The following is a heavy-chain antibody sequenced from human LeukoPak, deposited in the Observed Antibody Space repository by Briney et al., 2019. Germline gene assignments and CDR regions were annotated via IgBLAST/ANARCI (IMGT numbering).Heavy chain of an antibody. CDR2: ISAYNGNT. CDR3: ARAREDIVVVVAAMNYYYMDV. CDR1: GYTFTSYG. D-gene: IGHD2-15*01. V-gene: IGHV1-18*01. J-gene: IGHJ6*03. Sequence: ASVKVSCKASGYTFTSYGISWVRQAPGQGLEWMGWISAYNGNTNYAQKLQGRVTMTTDTSTSTAYMELRSLRSDDTAVYYCARAREDIVVVVAAMNYYYMDVWGKGTTVTVSS.